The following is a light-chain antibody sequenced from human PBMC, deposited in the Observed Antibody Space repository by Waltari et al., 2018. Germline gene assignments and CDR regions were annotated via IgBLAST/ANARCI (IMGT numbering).Light chain of an antibody. CDR3: MEALQSVT. V-gene: IGKV2-28*01. CDR2: LAS. CDR1: QSLLHSNGYNY. J-gene: IGKJ5*01. Sequence: DIVMTQSPLSLPVTPGEPASISCRSSQSLLHSNGYNYLDWYLQKPGQSPQILIYLASNRASVVPDRFSGSGSGTDFTLKISRVEAEDAGVYYCMEALQSVTFGQGTRLEIK.